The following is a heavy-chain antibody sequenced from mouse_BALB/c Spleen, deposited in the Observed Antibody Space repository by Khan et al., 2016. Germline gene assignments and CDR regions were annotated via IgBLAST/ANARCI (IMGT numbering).Heavy chain of an antibody. Sequence: EVQLQESGPDLVKPSQSVSLTCTVTGHSITSHYSWHWIRHFPGNKVEWMGYIHYSGSTDYNPSLKSRTSITRDTSKNQFFLQLNSETSEDTATYFWAGSSSGYWYYFDYWGQGTTLTVSS. D-gene: IGHD3-1*01. CDR3: AGSSSGYWYYFDY. V-gene: IGHV3-1*02. CDR1: GHSITSHYS. J-gene: IGHJ2*01. CDR2: IHYSGST.